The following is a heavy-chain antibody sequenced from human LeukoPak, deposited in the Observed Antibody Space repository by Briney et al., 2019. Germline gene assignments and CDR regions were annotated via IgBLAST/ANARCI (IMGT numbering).Heavy chain of an antibody. CDR2: IYHSGST. V-gene: IGHV4-38-2*01. Sequence: KPSETLSLTCAVSGYSISSGYYWGWIRQPPGKGLEWIGSIYHSGSTYYNPSLKSRVTISVDTSKNQFSLKLSSVTAADTAVYYRARLTTPFDYWGQGTLVTVSS. D-gene: IGHD4/OR15-4a*01. J-gene: IGHJ4*02. CDR1: GYSISSGYY. CDR3: ARLTTPFDY.